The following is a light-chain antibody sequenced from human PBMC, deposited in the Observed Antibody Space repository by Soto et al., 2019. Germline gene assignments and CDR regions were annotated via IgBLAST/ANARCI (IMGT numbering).Light chain of an antibody. V-gene: IGKV1-39*01. J-gene: IGKJ2*01. CDR1: QSINTF. CDR2: AAS. Sequence: DIQMTQSPSSLSASVGDRVAITCRASQSINTFLNWYQQKPGKAPNLLIHAASSLQTGVPSRFSGTGSGTDFTLTINSLQPEDFATYYCQQSYSTPYTFGQGTKLEIE. CDR3: QQSYSTPYT.